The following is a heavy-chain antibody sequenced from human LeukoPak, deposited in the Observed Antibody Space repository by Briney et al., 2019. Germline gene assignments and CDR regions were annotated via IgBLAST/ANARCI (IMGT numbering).Heavy chain of an antibody. D-gene: IGHD2-2*03. V-gene: IGHV4-39*01. CDR1: SDSPSSSRSC. Sequence: PSETLSLTCIVSSDSPSSSRSCWAWIRQPPGKGLEWIGSILYTGRTFYNPSLKSRVTISVDTSKNQFSLRLGSVTASDTAVYCSTRRDVGSSIDYWGKGTLVTVSS. J-gene: IGHJ4*02. CDR2: ILYTGRT. CDR3: TRRDVGSSIDY.